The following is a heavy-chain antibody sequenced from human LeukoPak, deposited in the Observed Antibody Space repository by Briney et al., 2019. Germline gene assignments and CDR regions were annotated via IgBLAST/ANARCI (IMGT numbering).Heavy chain of an antibody. D-gene: IGHD3-3*01. V-gene: IGHV1-2*06. CDR2: INPNSGGT. CDR3: ARDFGDYDFWSGYPRNWFDP. Sequence: ASVKVSCKASGYTFTGYYMHWVRQAPGQGLEWMGRINPNSGGTNYAQKFQGRVTMTRDTSISTVYMELSRLRSDDTAVYYCARDFGDYDFWSGYPRNWFDPWGQGTLVTVSS. CDR1: GYTFTGYY. J-gene: IGHJ5*02.